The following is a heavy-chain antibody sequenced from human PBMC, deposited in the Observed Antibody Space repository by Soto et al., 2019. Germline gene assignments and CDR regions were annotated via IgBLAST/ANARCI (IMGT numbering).Heavy chain of an antibody. D-gene: IGHD2-2*01. Sequence: WASVKVSCKASGYTFTSYGFSWVRQAPGQGLEWMGWISASNGNTNYAQKLQGRVTMTEDTSTDTAYMELSSLRSEDTAVYYCATYCSSTSCRRPDYWGQGTLVTVSS. CDR2: ISASNGNT. V-gene: IGHV1-18*01. CDR3: ATYCSSTSCRRPDY. CDR1: GYTFTSYG. J-gene: IGHJ4*02.